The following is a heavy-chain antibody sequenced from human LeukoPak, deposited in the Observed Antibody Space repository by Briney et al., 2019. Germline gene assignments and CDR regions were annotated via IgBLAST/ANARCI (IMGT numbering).Heavy chain of an antibody. D-gene: IGHD3-22*01. CDR3: ATYYDSSGYDYVRFVY. Sequence: PGGSLRLSCAASGFTVSTTYMAWVRQAPEKGLEWVSFMYGTSNIYYADSVKGRFTISRDDSNNTLYLQMNSLEAADTAVYYCATYYDSSGYDYVRFVYWGQGTLVTVSS. CDR2: MYGTSNI. CDR1: GFTVSTTY. V-gene: IGHV3-53*01. J-gene: IGHJ4*02.